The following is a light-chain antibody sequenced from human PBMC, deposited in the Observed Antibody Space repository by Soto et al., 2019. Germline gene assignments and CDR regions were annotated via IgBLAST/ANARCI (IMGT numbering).Light chain of an antibody. CDR2: GAS. Sequence: EIVWTQTQGTLSLSPGQRATLSCRASQSVISSYLAWYQQRPGQAPRLLIYGASGRATDIPDRFSGSGSGTDFTLTILRLEPEDFAGYCCHQYASSPPTFCQGTKVDIK. V-gene: IGKV3-20*01. CDR1: QSVISSY. CDR3: HQYASSPPT. J-gene: IGKJ1*01.